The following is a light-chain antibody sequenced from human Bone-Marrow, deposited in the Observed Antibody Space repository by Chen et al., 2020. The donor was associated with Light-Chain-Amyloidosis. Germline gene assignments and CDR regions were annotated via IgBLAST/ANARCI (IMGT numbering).Light chain of an antibody. J-gene: IGLJ2*01. CDR2: RDT. V-gene: IGLV3-25*03. CDR1: DLPTQY. Sequence: SYELTQPPSVSVSPGQTARITCSGDDLPTQYAYWYQQKPGQAPVLVIQRDTERPSGISERFSGSSSGTTATLTSSGVQEEDEADYHCQSADSSGTYEVIFGGGTKLTVL. CDR3: QSADSSGTYEVI.